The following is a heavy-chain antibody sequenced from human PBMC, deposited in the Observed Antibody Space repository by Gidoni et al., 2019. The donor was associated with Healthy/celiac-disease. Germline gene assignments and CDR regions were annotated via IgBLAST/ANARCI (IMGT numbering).Heavy chain of an antibody. D-gene: IGHD2-21*02. Sequence: QVQLVQSGAEVKKPGSSVKVSCKASGGTFSSYTISWVRQAPGQGLEWMGRIIPILGIANYAQKFQGRVTITADKSTSTAYMELSSLRSEDTAVYYCARTPRLLFEGDAFDIWGQGTMVTVSS. J-gene: IGHJ3*02. CDR3: ARTPRLLFEGDAFDI. CDR2: IIPILGIA. V-gene: IGHV1-69*02. CDR1: GGTFSSYT.